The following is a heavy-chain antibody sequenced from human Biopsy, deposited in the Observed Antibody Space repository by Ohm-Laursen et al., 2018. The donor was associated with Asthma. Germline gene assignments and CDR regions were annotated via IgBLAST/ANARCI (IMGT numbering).Heavy chain of an antibody. CDR3: ARDIGMFYFDSRGYLRGFDY. D-gene: IGHD3-22*01. CDR1: GGSVSSGSHY. J-gene: IGHJ4*02. V-gene: IGHV4-61*01. CDR2: ISYSGST. Sequence: SETLSLTCTVSGGSVSSGSHYWSWIRQPPGEGLEWIGYISYSGSTNYNPSLKSRVTISVDTSKNQFSLKLSSVTAADTAVYYCARDIGMFYFDSRGYLRGFDYWGQGSLVTVSS.